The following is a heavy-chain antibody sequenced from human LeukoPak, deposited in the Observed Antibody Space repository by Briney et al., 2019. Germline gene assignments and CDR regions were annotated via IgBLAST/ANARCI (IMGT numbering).Heavy chain of an antibody. CDR1: GFSFSGYY. V-gene: IGHV4-34*01. D-gene: IGHD6-19*01. J-gene: IGHJ5*02. CDR3: ARGRGSGWPRYIWFDP. Sequence: PSETLSLTCAVYGFSFSGYYWSWLRQPPGKGLEWMGEINHSGSTNYNPSLKSRVIISVDTSKNQFSLKLSSVTAADTAVYYCARGRGSGWPRYIWFDPWGQGTLVTVSS. CDR2: INHSGST.